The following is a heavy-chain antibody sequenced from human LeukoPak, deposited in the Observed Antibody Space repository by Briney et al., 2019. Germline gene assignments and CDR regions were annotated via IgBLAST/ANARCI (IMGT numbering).Heavy chain of an antibody. CDR1: GFVFSSYA. CDR2: ILYDGSNK. D-gene: IGHD6-6*01. Sequence: GGSLRLSCAASGFVFSSYAMHWVRQAPGKGLEWVAVILYDGSNKYYADSVKGRFTISRDNSKNTLYLQMNSLRAEDTAVYYCARGQQLAECDYWGQGTLVTVSS. J-gene: IGHJ4*02. V-gene: IGHV3-30*04. CDR3: ARGQQLAECDY.